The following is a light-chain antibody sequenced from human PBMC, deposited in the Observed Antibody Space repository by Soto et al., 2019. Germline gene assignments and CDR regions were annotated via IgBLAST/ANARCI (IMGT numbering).Light chain of an antibody. J-gene: IGKJ4*01. CDR3: QQYTNWPLT. CDR2: GAS. Sequence: EIVMTQSPATLSVSPGERATLSCRASQSISTNVDWYQQKPGQAPRLLISGASTRATGIPDRFSGSGSGTEFTLTISSLQSEDFAVYYCQQYTNWPLTFGGGTKVEIK. V-gene: IGKV3-15*01. CDR1: QSISTN.